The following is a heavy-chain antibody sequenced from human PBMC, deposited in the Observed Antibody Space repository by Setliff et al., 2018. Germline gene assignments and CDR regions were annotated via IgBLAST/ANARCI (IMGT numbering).Heavy chain of an antibody. J-gene: IGHJ6*03. Sequence: GASVKVSCKGSGYTFSTYAIIWMRQAPGQGLEWMGWINTNTGNPSYAQGFTGRFVFSLDTSVSTAYLQISSLKAEDTAIYYCARGSRFGTIVYRGDYYLDVWGKGTTVTRLL. CDR3: ARGSRFGTIVYRGDYYLDV. D-gene: IGHD3-10*01. CDR2: INTNTGNP. CDR1: GYTFSTYA. V-gene: IGHV7-4-1*02.